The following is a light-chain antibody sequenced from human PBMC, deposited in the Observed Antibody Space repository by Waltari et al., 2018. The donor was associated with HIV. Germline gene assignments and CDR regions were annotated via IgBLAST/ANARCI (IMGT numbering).Light chain of an antibody. CDR2: EDN. Sequence: NFMLTQPHSVSESPGKTVTISCTRSSGSIASHYVQWSQQRPGSSPTTVIYEDNQRPSGVPDRFSGSIDSSSNSASLTIAGLKTEDEADYSCQSYDSSNWVFGGGTKLTVL. CDR3: QSYDSSNWV. J-gene: IGLJ3*02. V-gene: IGLV6-57*01. CDR1: SGSIASHY.